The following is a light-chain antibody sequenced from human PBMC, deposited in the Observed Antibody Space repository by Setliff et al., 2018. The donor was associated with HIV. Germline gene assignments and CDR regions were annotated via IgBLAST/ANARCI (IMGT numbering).Light chain of an antibody. Sequence: VVTQEPSLTVSPGGTVTLTCGSSTGAVTSGHYPYWFQQKPGQAPRTLIYDTTNKHSWTPARFSGSLLGDKAALTLSGAQPEDEAEYYCLLSYSGASGVFGAGTKV. CDR2: DTT. V-gene: IGLV7-46*01. J-gene: IGLJ1*01. CDR1: TGAVTSGHY. CDR3: LLSYSGASGV.